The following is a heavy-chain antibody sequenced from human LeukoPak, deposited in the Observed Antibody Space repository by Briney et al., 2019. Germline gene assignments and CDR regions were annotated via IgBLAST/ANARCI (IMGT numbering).Heavy chain of an antibody. CDR3: ARGGGFRADYYYYYMDV. V-gene: IGHV3-74*01. D-gene: IGHD3-10*01. CDR2: INSDGSST. CDR1: GFTFSSYW. J-gene: IGHJ6*03. Sequence: GGSLRLSCAASGFTFSSYWMHWVRQAPGKGLVWVSRINSDGSSTSHADSVKGRFTISRDNAKNTLYLQMNSLRAEDTAVYYCARGGGFRADYYYYYMDVWGKGTTVTISS.